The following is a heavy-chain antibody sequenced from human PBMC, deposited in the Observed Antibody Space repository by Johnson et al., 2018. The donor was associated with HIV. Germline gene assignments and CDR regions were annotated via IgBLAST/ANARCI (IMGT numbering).Heavy chain of an antibody. CDR2: ISGSGGGT. J-gene: IGHJ3*02. V-gene: IGHV3-23*04. Sequence: VQLVESGGGLVQPGGSLRLSCAASGFTFSTYAMSWVRQAPGKGLEWVSVISGSGGGTYYADSVKGRFTISRDNSKNTLYLQMNSLRAEDTARYYCALRGNALDIWGQGTMVTVS. CDR3: ALRGNALDI. D-gene: IGHD3-9*01. CDR1: GFTFSTYA.